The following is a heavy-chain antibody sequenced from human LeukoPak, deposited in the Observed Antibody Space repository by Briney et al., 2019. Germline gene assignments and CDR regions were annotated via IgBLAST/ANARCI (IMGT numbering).Heavy chain of an antibody. J-gene: IGHJ6*02. D-gene: IGHD5-24*01. V-gene: IGHV7-4-1*02. CDR3: ARNVEPGYYYGVDV. CDR2: INTNTGNP. Sequence: GASVKVSCKASGYTFTSYAMNWVRQAPGQGLEWMGWINTNTGNPTYAQGFTGRFVFSLDTSVSTAYLQISSLKAEDTAVYYCARNVEPGYYYGVDVWGQGTTVTVSS. CDR1: GYTFTSYA.